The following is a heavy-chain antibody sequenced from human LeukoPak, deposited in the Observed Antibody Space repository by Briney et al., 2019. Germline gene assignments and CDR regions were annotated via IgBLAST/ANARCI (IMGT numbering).Heavy chain of an antibody. J-gene: IGHJ4*02. V-gene: IGHV4-59*01. Sequence: SETLSLTYTVSGGSISSYYWSWIRQPPGKGLEWIGYIYYNGGTNYNPSLRSRVTISVDTSKNHFSLRLSSVTAADTAMYYCARAGGVDTAMDANFDYWGQGTLVTVSS. CDR3: ARAGGVDTAMDANFDY. CDR2: IYYNGGT. CDR1: GGSISSYY. D-gene: IGHD5-18*01.